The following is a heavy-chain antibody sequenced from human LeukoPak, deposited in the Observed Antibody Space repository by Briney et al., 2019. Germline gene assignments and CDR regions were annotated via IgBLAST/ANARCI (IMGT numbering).Heavy chain of an antibody. D-gene: IGHD2-2*01. Sequence: GGSLRLSCAASGFTFSSYAMSWVRQAPGKGLEWVSAISGSGGSTYYADSVKGRFTISRDNSKNTLYLQMNSLRAEDTAVYYCARVPAAKEGDYYYYMDVWGKGTTVTVSS. CDR3: ARVPAAKEGDYYYYMDV. CDR1: GFTFSSYA. CDR2: ISGSGGST. V-gene: IGHV3-23*01. J-gene: IGHJ6*03.